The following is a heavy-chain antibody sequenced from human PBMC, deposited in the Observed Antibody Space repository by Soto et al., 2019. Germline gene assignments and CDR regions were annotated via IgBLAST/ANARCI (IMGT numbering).Heavy chain of an antibody. CDR3: PTDSHIVVVTAIHYFDY. Sequence: GGSLRLSCAASGFTFSNAWMSWVRQAPGKGLEWVGRIKSKTDGGTTDYAAPVKGRFTISRDDSKNTLYLQMNSLKTEDSSVYYCPTDSHIVVVTAIHYFDYWGQGTLVTVSS. V-gene: IGHV3-15*01. D-gene: IGHD2-21*02. CDR2: IKSKTDGGTT. J-gene: IGHJ4*02. CDR1: GFTFSNAW.